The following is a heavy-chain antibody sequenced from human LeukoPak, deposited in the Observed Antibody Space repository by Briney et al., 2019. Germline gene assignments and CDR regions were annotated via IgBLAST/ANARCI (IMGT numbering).Heavy chain of an antibody. J-gene: IGHJ5*02. CDR1: GFTFSSYW. CDR3: ARDGVVVGIGWFDP. D-gene: IGHD2-15*01. CDR2: IKQDGSEK. V-gene: IGHV3-7*01. Sequence: GGSLRLSCASSGFTFSSYWMSWVRQAPRKGLECVANIKQDGSEKYYVDSVKGRFTISRDNAKNSLYLQMNSLRAEDTAVYYCARDGVVVGIGWFDPWGQGTLVTVSS.